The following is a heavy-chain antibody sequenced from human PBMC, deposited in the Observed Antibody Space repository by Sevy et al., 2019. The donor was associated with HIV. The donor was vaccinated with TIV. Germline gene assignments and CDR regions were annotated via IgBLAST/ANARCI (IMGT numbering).Heavy chain of an antibody. Sequence: ASVKVSCKASGGTFSSYAISWVRQAPGQGLEWMGGIIPIFGTANYAQKFQGRVTITADESTSTAYMELSSLRSEDTAVYYCARDTRFLEWLAVLDYYYGMDVWGQGTTVTVSS. CDR1: GGTFSSYA. CDR3: ARDTRFLEWLAVLDYYYGMDV. CDR2: IIPIFGTA. D-gene: IGHD3-3*01. V-gene: IGHV1-69*13. J-gene: IGHJ6*02.